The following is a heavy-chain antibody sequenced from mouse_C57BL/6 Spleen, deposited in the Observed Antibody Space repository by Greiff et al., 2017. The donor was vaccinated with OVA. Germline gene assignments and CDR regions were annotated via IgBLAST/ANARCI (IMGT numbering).Heavy chain of an antibody. J-gene: IGHJ4*01. CDR1: GYTFTDYE. V-gene: IGHV1-15*01. CDR3: TRCDRYGPMDY. D-gene: IGHD2-14*01. Sequence: VQLQQSGAELVRPGASVTLSCKASGYTFTDYEMHWVKQRPVHGLEWIGAIDPETGGTAYNQKFKGKATLTADKSSSTAYMQLRSLTSEDSAVYYCTRCDRYGPMDYWGQGTSVTVSA. CDR2: IDPETGGT.